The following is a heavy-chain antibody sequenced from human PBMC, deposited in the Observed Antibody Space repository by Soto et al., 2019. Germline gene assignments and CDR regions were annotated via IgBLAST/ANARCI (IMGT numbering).Heavy chain of an antibody. J-gene: IGHJ6*02. CDR3: ARGYGYCSSTSCYYYYYGMDV. CDR2: MNPNSGNT. Sequence: ASVKVSCKASGYTFTSYDINWVRQATGQGLEWMGWMNPNSGNTGYAQKFQGRVTMTRNTSISTAYMELSSLRSEDTAVYYCARGYGYCSSTSCYYYYYGMDVWGQGTTVTVSS. CDR1: GYTFTSYD. D-gene: IGHD2-2*01. V-gene: IGHV1-8*01.